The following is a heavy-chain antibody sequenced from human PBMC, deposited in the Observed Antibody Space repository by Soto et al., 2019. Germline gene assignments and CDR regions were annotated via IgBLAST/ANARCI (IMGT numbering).Heavy chain of an antibody. Sequence: SETLSLTCTVSGGSISSGGYYWSWIRQHPGKGLEWIGYIYYSGSTYYNPSLKSRVTISVDTSKNQFSLKLSSVTAADTAVYYCARGGSYYTNSFDYWGQGTLVTVSS. CDR1: GGSISSGGYY. D-gene: IGHD1-26*01. J-gene: IGHJ4*02. CDR2: IYYSGST. CDR3: ARGGSYYTNSFDY. V-gene: IGHV4-31*03.